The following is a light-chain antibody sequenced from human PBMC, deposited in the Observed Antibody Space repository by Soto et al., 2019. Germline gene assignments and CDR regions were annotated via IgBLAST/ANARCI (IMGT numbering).Light chain of an antibody. Sequence: QSALTQPPSASGSPGQSVTISCTGTSSDVGGYNYVSWYQQHPGKAPKLMIYEVSKRPSGVPDRFSGSKSGNTASPTVSGLQAEDEADYYCRSYAGSNNFVFGGGTKPTVL. CDR1: SSDVGGYNY. CDR3: RSYAGSNNFV. V-gene: IGLV2-8*01. CDR2: EVS. J-gene: IGLJ2*01.